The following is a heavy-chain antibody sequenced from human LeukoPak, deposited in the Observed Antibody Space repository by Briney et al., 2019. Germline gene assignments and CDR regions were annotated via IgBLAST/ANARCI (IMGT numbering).Heavy chain of an antibody. D-gene: IGHD1-14*01. V-gene: IGHV4-4*07. CDR1: GGSISSYY. J-gene: IGHJ4*02. Sequence: SETLSLTCTVSGGSISSYYWSWTRQPAGKGLMCIGRIYTSGGNNYHPSLKSRVTMSVDTPKKQFFLKLSFVTVAKPVVYYCARFRPDTTPFDYWGQGTLVTVSS. CDR3: ARFRPDTTPFDY. CDR2: IYTSGGN.